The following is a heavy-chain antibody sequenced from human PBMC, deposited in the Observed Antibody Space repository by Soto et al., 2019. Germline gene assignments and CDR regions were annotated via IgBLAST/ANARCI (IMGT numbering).Heavy chain of an antibody. CDR1: GFTFSNAW. D-gene: IGHD3-22*01. V-gene: IGHV3-15*01. CDR3: TTEERDYYDSEWWFDP. J-gene: IGHJ5*02. CDR2: IKSKTDGGTT. Sequence: GGSLRLSCAASGFTFSNAWMSWVRQAPGKGLEWVGRIKSKTDGGTTDYAAPVKGRFTISRDGSKNTLYLQMNSLKTEDTAVYYCTTEERDYYDSEWWFDPWGQGTLVTVSS.